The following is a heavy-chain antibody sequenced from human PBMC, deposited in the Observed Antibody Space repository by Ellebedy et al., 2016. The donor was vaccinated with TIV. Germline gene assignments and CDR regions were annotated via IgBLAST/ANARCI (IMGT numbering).Heavy chain of an antibody. CDR2: ISAYNANR. CDR3: ARGDLRITMIVVAGNYFDP. J-gene: IGHJ5*02. Sequence: AASVKVSCKASGYTFITSGITWVRQAPGQGLEWIGWISAYNANRNYAGKFQDRVTLTTDTSTSTAYLELRSLRSDDSAVYYCARGDLRITMIVVAGNYFDPWGQGTLVTVSS. D-gene: IGHD3-22*01. CDR1: GYTFITSG. V-gene: IGHV1-18*04.